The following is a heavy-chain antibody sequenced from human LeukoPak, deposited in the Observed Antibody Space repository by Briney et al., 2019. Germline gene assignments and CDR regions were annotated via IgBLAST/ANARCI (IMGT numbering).Heavy chain of an antibody. J-gene: IGHJ4*02. D-gene: IGHD5-12*01. CDR2: INPNSGGT. Sequence: ASVKVSCKASGYTFTGSYMHWVRQAPGQGLEWMGWINPNSGGTNYAQKFQGRVTMTRDTSFSTAYMELSRLRSDDTAVYYCALAIGDIVATVDYWGQGTLVTVSS. V-gene: IGHV1-2*02. CDR3: ALAIGDIVATVDY. CDR1: GYTFTGSY.